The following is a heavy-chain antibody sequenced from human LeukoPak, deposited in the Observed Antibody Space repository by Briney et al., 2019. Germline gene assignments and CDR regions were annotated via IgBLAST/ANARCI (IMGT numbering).Heavy chain of an antibody. Sequence: GGSLRLSCAASGFTFSTYTMHWVRQAPGKGLEWVAVISSDGSLEYYADSVKGRFTISRDSFKNTLYLQMNSLRAEDTAMYYCAREPPQDGGNPLDYWGQGTLVTVSS. CDR1: GFTFSTYT. J-gene: IGHJ4*02. CDR3: AREPPQDGGNPLDY. CDR2: ISSDGSLE. V-gene: IGHV3-30*04. D-gene: IGHD4-23*01.